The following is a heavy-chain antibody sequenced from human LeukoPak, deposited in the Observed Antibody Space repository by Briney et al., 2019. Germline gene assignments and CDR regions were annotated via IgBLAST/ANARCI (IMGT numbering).Heavy chain of an antibody. Sequence: GGSLRLSCAASGFTFSSYAMSWVRQAPGKGLEWVSAISGSGGSTYYADSVKGRFTISRDNAKNSMYLQMNSLRADDTAVYYCARSRDGYNPLDNWGQGTLVTVSS. D-gene: IGHD5-24*01. V-gene: IGHV3-23*01. CDR2: ISGSGGST. J-gene: IGHJ4*02. CDR1: GFTFSSYA. CDR3: ARSRDGYNPLDN.